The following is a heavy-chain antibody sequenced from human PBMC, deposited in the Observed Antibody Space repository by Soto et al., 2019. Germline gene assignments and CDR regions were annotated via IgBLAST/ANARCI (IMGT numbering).Heavy chain of an antibody. CDR1: GFTFSSFG. Sequence: RRLSCAASGFTFSSFGMHWVRQAPGKGLEWVSLIWYDGSKKSYGDSVKGRFTISRDNSRNTVYLQMNSLRADDTAVYYCTTVHWGQGTLVTVSS. CDR2: IWYDGSKK. V-gene: IGHV3-33*01. J-gene: IGHJ4*02. CDR3: TTVH.